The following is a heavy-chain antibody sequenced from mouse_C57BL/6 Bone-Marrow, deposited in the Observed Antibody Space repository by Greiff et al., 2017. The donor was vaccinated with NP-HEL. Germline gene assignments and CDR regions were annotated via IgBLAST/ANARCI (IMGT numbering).Heavy chain of an antibody. CDR1: GYTFTTYP. V-gene: IGHV1-47*01. J-gene: IGHJ2*01. D-gene: IGHD2-1*01. Sequence: QVQLQQSGAELVKPGASVKMSCKASGYTFTTYPIEWVKQNHGKSLEWIGNFHPYNDDTEYNEKFKNKATLTVEKSSSTVYLELSRLTSDDSSVYYFARGGNYWYYFDYGGQGTTLTVSS. CDR2: FHPYNDDT. CDR3: ARGGNYWYYFDY.